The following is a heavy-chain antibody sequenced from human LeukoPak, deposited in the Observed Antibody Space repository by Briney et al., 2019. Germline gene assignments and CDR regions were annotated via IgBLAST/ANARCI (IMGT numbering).Heavy chain of an antibody. CDR2: INHSGST. D-gene: IGHD2/OR15-2a*01. Sequence: SETLSLTCAVYGGSFSGDYWSWIRQPPGKGLEWIGEINHSGSTNYNLSLKSRVTISLDTSKNQFSLKVNPVTAADTAVYYCVRTQMVVRVNWFDPWGQGTLVTVSS. CDR1: GGSFSGDY. V-gene: IGHV4-34*01. J-gene: IGHJ5*02. CDR3: VRTQMVVRVNWFDP.